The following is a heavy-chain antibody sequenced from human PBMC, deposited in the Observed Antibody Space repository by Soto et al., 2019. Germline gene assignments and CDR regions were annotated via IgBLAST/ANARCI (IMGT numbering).Heavy chain of an antibody. CDR2: IYYSGST. V-gene: IGHV4-39*07. D-gene: IGHD5-18*01. Sequence: SETLSLTCTVSGGSISSSSYYWGWIRQPPGKGLEWIGNIYYSGSTNYNPSLKSRVTISVDTSKNQFSLKLSSVTAADTAVYYCARALGYSYGNWFDPWGQGTLVTVSS. CDR1: GGSISSSSYY. CDR3: ARALGYSYGNWFDP. J-gene: IGHJ5*02.